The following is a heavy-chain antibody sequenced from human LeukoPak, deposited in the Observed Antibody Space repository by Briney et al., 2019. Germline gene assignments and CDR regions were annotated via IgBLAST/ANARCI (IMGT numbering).Heavy chain of an antibody. CDR1: GFTFSSYW. D-gene: IGHD6-13*01. V-gene: IGHV3-74*01. CDR2: INSDGSST. CDR3: ASGRYSSNSGYGMDV. J-gene: IGHJ6*02. Sequence: GGSLRLSCAASGFTFSSYWMHWVRQAPGKGLVWVSRINSDGSSTSYADSVKGRFTISRDNAKNTLYLQMNSLRAEDTAVYYCASGRYSSNSGYGMDVWGQGTTVTVSS.